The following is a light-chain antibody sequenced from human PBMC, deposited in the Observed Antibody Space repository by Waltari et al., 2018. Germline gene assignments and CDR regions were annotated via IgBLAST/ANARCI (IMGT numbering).Light chain of an antibody. Sequence: QPGLTQPPSVPTGLRQPPAPPCPGIAQHVGHKAAVTLRPRHGPPPKPPTDPHPKRHLSEHRPGRNSNRPSGISERFSASRSGNTGSLTISGLQPEDEAEYYCSAWDSSLSAWVFGGGTKLTVL. CDR1: AQHVGHKA. J-gene: IGLJ3*02. CDR3: SAWDSSLSAWV. CDR2: PHPKRHLSEHRPGRNS. V-gene: IGLV10-54*04.